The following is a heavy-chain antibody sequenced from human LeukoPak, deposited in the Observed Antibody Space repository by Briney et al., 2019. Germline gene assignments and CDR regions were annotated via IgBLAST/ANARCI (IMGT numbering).Heavy chain of an antibody. CDR2: ISYDGSTT. CDR1: GFTFSSSG. Sequence: GRSLRLSCAASGFTFSSSGMHWVRQTPGKGLEWVVGISYDGSTTYYPNSVKGRFIISRDNSKNTLYLQMSSLRAEDTAVYCCARDLARYSSGCDYWGQGTLVTVSS. J-gene: IGHJ4*02. CDR3: ARDLARYSSGCDY. V-gene: IGHV3-30*03. D-gene: IGHD6-19*01.